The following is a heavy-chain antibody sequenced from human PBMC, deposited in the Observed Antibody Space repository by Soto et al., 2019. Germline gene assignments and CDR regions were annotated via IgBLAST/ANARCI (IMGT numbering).Heavy chain of an antibody. CDR3: ARVYCSSTSCSNWFDP. CDR1: GYTFTSYY. V-gene: IGHV1-46*01. D-gene: IGHD2-2*01. Sequence: QVQLVQSGAEVKKPGASVKVSCKASGYTFTSYYMHWVRQAPGQGLEWMGIINPSGGSTSYAQKFQGRVTMTRDTSTSTVYMELSSRRSEDTAVYYCARVYCSSTSCSNWFDPWGQGTLVTVSS. CDR2: INPSGGST. J-gene: IGHJ5*02.